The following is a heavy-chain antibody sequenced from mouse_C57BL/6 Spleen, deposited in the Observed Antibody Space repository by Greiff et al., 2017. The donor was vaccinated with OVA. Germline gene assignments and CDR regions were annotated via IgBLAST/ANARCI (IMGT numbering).Heavy chain of an antibody. D-gene: IGHD1-1*01. Sequence: QVQLQQSGAELMKPGDSVKLSCKASGYTFTGYWIEWVKQRPGHGLEWIGEILPGSGSTNYNEKFKGKATFTADTSSNTAYMQLSSRTTEDSAIYYCAASTTVVRYWYFDVWGTGTTVTVSS. CDR2: ILPGSGST. CDR1: GYTFTGYW. CDR3: AASTTVVRYWYFDV. J-gene: IGHJ1*03. V-gene: IGHV1-9*01.